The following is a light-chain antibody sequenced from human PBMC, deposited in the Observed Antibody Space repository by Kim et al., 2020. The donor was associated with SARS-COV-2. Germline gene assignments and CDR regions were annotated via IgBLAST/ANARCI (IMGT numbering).Light chain of an antibody. CDR1: SSDVWSYNL. J-gene: IGLJ2*01. CDR3: CSYVV. V-gene: IGLV2-23*02. CDR2: EVS. Sequence: VAGSPGQSITISCTGTSSDVWSYNLVSWYQQHPGKAPKLMIYEVSKRPSGVSNRFSGSKSGNTASLTSSGLQAEDEADYYCCSYVVFGGGTQLTVL.